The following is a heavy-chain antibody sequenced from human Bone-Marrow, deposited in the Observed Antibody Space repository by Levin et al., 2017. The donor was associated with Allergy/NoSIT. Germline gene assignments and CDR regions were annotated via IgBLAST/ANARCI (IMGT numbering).Heavy chain of an antibody. CDR2: ISSSSSYI. Sequence: GGSLRLSCAASGFTFSSYSMNWVRQAPGKGLEWVSSISSSSSYIYYADSVKGRFTISRDNAKNSLYLQMNSLRAEDTAVYYCARVEGIAVAGRGIGMDVWGQGTTVTVSS. D-gene: IGHD6-19*01. V-gene: IGHV3-21*01. J-gene: IGHJ6*02. CDR1: GFTFSSYS. CDR3: ARVEGIAVAGRGIGMDV.